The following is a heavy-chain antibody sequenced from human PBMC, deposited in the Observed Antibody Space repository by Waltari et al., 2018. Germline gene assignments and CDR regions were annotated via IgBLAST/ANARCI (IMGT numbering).Heavy chain of an antibody. D-gene: IGHD3-22*01. CDR3: ARAPPGDSRGVPTEYYFDY. J-gene: IGHJ4*02. CDR2: IIPIFGTA. V-gene: IGHV1-69*01. CDR1: GGTFSSYA. Sequence: QVQLVQSGAEVKKPGSSVKVSCKASGGTFSSYAISWVRQAPGQGLEWMEGIIPIFGTANYAQKFQGRVTITADESTSTAYMELSSLRSEDTAVYYCARAPPGDSRGVPTEYYFDYWGQGTLVTVSS.